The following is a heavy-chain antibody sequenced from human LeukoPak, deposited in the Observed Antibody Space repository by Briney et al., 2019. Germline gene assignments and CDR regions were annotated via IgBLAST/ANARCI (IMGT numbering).Heavy chain of an antibody. CDR1: GFTFSSYG. V-gene: IGHV3-33*01. CDR2: IWYDGSNK. CDR3: ASEYSSGWPHY. D-gene: IGHD6-19*01. Sequence: PGRSLRLSCAASGFTFSSYGMHWVRQAPGKGLEWVAVIWYDGSNKYYADSVKGRFTISRDNSKNTLYLQMNSLRAEDTAVHYCASEYSSGWPHYWGQGTLVTVSS. J-gene: IGHJ4*02.